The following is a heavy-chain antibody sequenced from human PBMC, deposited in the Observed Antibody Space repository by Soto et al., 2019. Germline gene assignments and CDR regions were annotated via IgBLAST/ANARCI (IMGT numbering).Heavy chain of an antibody. CDR3: ASHSGSSPEGRYYYGMDV. Sequence: SVPGSCKASGDTFSSYAVSWVRQAPGQGLEWMGGIISIFGTADYAQKFQGRVTITADESTSTAYMELSSLRSEDTAVYYCASHSGSSPEGRYYYGMDVWGQGTTVTVSS. D-gene: IGHD1-26*01. V-gene: IGHV1-69*13. J-gene: IGHJ6*02. CDR1: GDTFSSYA. CDR2: IISIFGTA.